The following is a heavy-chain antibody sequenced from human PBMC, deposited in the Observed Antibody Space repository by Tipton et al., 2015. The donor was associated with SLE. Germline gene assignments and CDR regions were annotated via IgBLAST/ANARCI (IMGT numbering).Heavy chain of an antibody. CDR2: IYSDDIT. Sequence: SLRLSCAASGFTFSSYEMNWVRQAPGKGLEWVSVIYSDDITHYADSVKGRFTISRDNSKNTLYLQMNSLRAEDTAVYYCARDEGLVGTAGAFDVWGHGTVVTVSS. CDR1: GFTFSSYE. CDR3: ARDEGLVGTAGAFDV. J-gene: IGHJ3*01. D-gene: IGHD2-15*01. V-gene: IGHV3-53*05.